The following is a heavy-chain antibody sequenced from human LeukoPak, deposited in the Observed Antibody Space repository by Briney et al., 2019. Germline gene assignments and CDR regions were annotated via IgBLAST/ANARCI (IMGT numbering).Heavy chain of an antibody. CDR1: GFTFSSYS. CDR3: ARGTIMNIVVVPAAI. V-gene: IGHV3-21*01. J-gene: IGHJ3*02. CDR2: ISSSSSYI. D-gene: IGHD2-2*01. Sequence: GGSRRLSCAASGFTFSSYSMNWVRQAPGKGLEWVSSISSSSSYIYYADSVKGRFTISRDNAKNSLYLQMNSLRAEDTAVYYCARGTIMNIVVVPAAIWGQGTMVTVSS.